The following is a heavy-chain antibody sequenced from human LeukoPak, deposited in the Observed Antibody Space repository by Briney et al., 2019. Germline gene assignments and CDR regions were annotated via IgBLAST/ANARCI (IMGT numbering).Heavy chain of an antibody. CDR3: ARVWGPTPIQYFDY. Sequence: ASVKVSCKTSGYSFTNYDINWLRQATGQGPEWMGWVNADAGTTGYAQKFQGRVTMTRDTSRSTAYMELRSLTSEDTAVYYCARVWGPTPIQYFDYWGQGTLVTVSS. CDR1: GYSFTNYD. D-gene: IGHD3-16*01. CDR2: VNADAGTT. V-gene: IGHV1-8*02. J-gene: IGHJ4*02.